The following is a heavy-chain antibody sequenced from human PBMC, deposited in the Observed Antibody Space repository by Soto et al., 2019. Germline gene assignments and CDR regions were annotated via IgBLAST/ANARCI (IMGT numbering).Heavy chain of an antibody. CDR3: ARVPKPSYYYDSSGYPDAFDI. J-gene: IGHJ3*02. V-gene: IGHV4-59*01. Sequence: SETLSLTCTVSGGSISSYYWSWIRQPPGKGLEWIGYIYYSGSTNYNPSLKSRVTISVDTSKNQYSLKLSSVTAADTAVYYCARVPKPSYYYDSSGYPDAFDIWGQGTMVTVSS. CDR1: GGSISSYY. D-gene: IGHD3-22*01. CDR2: IYYSGST.